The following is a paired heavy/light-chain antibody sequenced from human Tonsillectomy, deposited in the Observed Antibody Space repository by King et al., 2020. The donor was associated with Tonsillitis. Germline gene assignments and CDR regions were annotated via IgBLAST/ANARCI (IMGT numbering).Heavy chain of an antibody. CDR3: AKDRYGSGTYSAFDF. J-gene: IGHJ4*02. Sequence: EVQLLESGGGLVQPGGSLTLSCAASGFTFSNHALSWVRQAPGKGLEWVSAISSSAISTFYADSVKGRFTISRDNSNNALYLQMNSLRAEDTAVYYCAKDRYGSGTYSAFDFWGQGTLVTVSS. CDR2: ISSSAIST. V-gene: IGHV3-23*01. D-gene: IGHD3-10*01. CDR1: GFTFSNHA.
Light chain of an antibody. CDR2: EDN. Sequence: NFMLTQSHSVSDSPGTTVTISCTGSSGSIASNYVQWYQQRPGSAPTTVIYEDNQRPSGVPDRFSGSIDSSSNSASLTISGLQTEDEADYYCQSSDTTNHGGVVFGGGTKLTVL. J-gene: IGLJ2*01. CDR3: QSSDTTNHGGVV. CDR1: SGSIASNY. V-gene: IGLV6-57*02.